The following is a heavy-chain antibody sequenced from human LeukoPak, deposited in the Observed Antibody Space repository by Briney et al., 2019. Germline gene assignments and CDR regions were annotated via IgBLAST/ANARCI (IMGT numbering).Heavy chain of an antibody. V-gene: IGHV3-23*01. Sequence: GGSLRLSCAASGFTFSSYAMSWVRQAPGKGLEWVSAISGSGGSTYYADSVKGRFTISRDDSKNTLYLQMNSLRAEDTAVYYCANLNYGSGSYASNDYWGQGTLVTVSS. CDR2: ISGSGGST. CDR1: GFTFSSYA. D-gene: IGHD3-10*01. CDR3: ANLNYGSGSYASNDY. J-gene: IGHJ4*02.